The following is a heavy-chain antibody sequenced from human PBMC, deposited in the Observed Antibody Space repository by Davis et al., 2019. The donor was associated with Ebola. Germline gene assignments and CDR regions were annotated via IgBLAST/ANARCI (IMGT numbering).Heavy chain of an antibody. Sequence: AASVKVSCKASGGTFSSYAISWVRQAPGQGLEWMGWISAYNGNTNYAQKLQGRVTMTTDTSTSTAYMELRSLRSDDTAVYYCASSGGGDSSGYYRYYYYYGMDVWGQGTTVTVSS. CDR2: ISAYNGNT. V-gene: IGHV1-18*01. CDR1: GGTFSSYA. J-gene: IGHJ6*02. CDR3: ASSGGGDSSGYYRYYYYYGMDV. D-gene: IGHD3-22*01.